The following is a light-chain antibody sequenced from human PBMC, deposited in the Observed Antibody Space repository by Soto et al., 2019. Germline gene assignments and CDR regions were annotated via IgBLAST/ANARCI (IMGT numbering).Light chain of an antibody. J-gene: IGLJ1*01. Sequence: QSALTQPASVSGSPGQSLTISCTGTSSDIGHYNYVSWYQQHPGKAPKLIIYEVSDRPSGISSRFSGSKSGNTASLTISGLQTEDEADYYCSSYTSSSTLFGTGTKLTVL. CDR3: SSYTSSSTL. V-gene: IGLV2-14*01. CDR1: SSDIGHYNY. CDR2: EVS.